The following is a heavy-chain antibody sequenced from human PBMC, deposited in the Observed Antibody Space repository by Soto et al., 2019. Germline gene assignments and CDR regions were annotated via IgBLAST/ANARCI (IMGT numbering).Heavy chain of an antibody. V-gene: IGHV6-1*01. CDR3: ARTSGHLDS. CDR1: GDSVSSNSAA. J-gene: IGHJ4*02. Sequence: SQTLSLTCAISGDSVSSNSAAWNWIRRSPSRGLEWLGRTYYRSKWYNEYAVSVKSRIAINPDTSKNQFSLQLNSVTPEDTAVYYCARTSGHLDSWGQGTLVTVS. D-gene: IGHD6-19*01. CDR2: TYYRSKWYN.